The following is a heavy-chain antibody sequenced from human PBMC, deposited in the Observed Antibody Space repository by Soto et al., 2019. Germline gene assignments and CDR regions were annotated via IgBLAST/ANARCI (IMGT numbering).Heavy chain of an antibody. CDR1: GDSISNGDYY. CDR3: ARAYYSSRWHDY. CDR2: IYYSGNT. D-gene: IGHD6-13*01. V-gene: IGHV4-30-4*01. Sequence: QVQLQESGPGLVKPSQTLSLTCTVSGDSISNGDYYWSWIRQPPGKGLEWIGYIYYSGNTYYNPPLKSRVTLSVDPSRSQFSLKVSSVTAADTAVYYCARAYYSSRWHDYWGQGTLVTVSS. J-gene: IGHJ4*02.